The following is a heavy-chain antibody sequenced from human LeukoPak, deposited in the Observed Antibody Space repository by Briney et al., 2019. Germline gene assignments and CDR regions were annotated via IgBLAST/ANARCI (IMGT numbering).Heavy chain of an antibody. V-gene: IGHV4-30-4*01. CDR2: IYYSGST. CDR3: TRGFYDSSGYYYGY. CDR1: GGSISSGDYY. Sequence: PSETLSLTCTVSGGSISSGDYYWSWIRQPPGKGLEWIGYIYYSGSTYYNPSLKSRVTISVDTSKNQFSLKLSSVTAADTAVYYCTRGFYDSSGYYYGYWGQGTLVTVSS. D-gene: IGHD3-22*01. J-gene: IGHJ4*02.